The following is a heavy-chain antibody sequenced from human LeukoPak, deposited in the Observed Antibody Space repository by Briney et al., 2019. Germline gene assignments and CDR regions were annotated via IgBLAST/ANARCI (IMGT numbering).Heavy chain of an antibody. CDR1: GSSISSYY. J-gene: IGHJ4*02. CDR2: IYYGGSA. Sequence: KTSETLSLTCTVSGSSISSYYWSWIRQPPGKGLEWIGYIYYGGSANYNPSLKSRVTIAVDTSKSQFSLKVSSLTAADTAVYYCVRHRPGGGQAYWGQGTLVTVSS. V-gene: IGHV4-59*08. D-gene: IGHD2-15*01. CDR3: VRHRPGGGQAY.